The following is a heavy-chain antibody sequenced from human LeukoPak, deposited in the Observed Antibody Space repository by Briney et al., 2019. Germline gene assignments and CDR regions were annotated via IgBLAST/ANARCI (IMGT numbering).Heavy chain of an antibody. J-gene: IGHJ4*02. CDR1: GFTFSNYG. D-gene: IGHD3/OR15-3a*01. CDR2: LSGTSDNT. CDR3: AKVATWTHFDY. Sequence: GGSLRLSCAASGFTFSNYGMSWVRQAPGKGLEWVSALSGTSDNTYYADSVKGRFGISRDNSKNTLYLQISSLRVEDTSVYYCAKVATWTHFDYWGQGILVTVSS. V-gene: IGHV3-23*01.